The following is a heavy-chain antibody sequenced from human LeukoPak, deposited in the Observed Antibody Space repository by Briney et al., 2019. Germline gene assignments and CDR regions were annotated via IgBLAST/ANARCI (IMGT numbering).Heavy chain of an antibody. D-gene: IGHD3-3*01. CDR1: GFTFSSYA. CDR2: ISGSGGST. J-gene: IGHJ6*02. Sequence: GGSLRLSCAASGFTFSSYAMSWVRQAPGKGLEWVSAISGSGGSTYYADSVKGRFTISTDNSNNTLYLQMNSLRAEDTAVYYCAKDSGHCSSTSCSLYDFWSGYPKLYYGMDVWGQGTTVTVSS. V-gene: IGHV3-23*01. CDR3: AKDSGHCSSTSCSLYDFWSGYPKLYYGMDV.